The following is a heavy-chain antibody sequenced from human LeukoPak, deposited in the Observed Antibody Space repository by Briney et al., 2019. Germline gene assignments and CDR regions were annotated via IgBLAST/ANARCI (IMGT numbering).Heavy chain of an antibody. CDR3: AKESYGTDWPIRPSDPFAM. V-gene: IGHV3-23*01. CDR2: ISGSGRST. D-gene: IGHD3-9*01. J-gene: IGHJ3*02. Sequence: GGSLRLSCAASGFTFSSYAMSWVRQAPGKGLEWVSGISGSGRSTYYADSVKGRFTISRDNSQNTLYLQMKSLRDDDTAVYRCAKESYGTDWPIRPSDPFAMWGQGTMVTVSS. CDR1: GFTFSSYA.